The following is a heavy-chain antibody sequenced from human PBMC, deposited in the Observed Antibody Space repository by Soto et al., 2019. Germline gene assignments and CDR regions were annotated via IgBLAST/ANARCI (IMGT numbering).Heavy chain of an antibody. CDR3: ARKLGDFEDRSYWYFDL. Sequence: QVQLQESGSGLVKPSQTLSLTCAVSGGSISSGAYSWSWIWQPPGKGLEWIGYVYNSGNSYYNPSLKSRVTISVDRSKNHFSLKLNSVTAADTAVYYCARKLGDFEDRSYWYFDLWGRDTLVTVSS. V-gene: IGHV4-30-2*01. D-gene: IGHD2-21*02. CDR2: VYNSGNS. CDR1: GGSISSGAYS. J-gene: IGHJ2*01.